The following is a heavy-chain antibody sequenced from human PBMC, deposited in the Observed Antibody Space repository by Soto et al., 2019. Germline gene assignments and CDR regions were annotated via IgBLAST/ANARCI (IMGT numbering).Heavy chain of an antibody. CDR2: ISYDGSNK. CDR1: GFTFSSYA. Sequence: GGSLRLSCAASGFTFSSYAMHWVRQAPGKGLEWVAVISYDGSNKYYADSVKGRFTISRDNSKNTLYLQMNSLRAEDTAVYYCARDPPTTGDYYYYYGMDVWGQGTTVTVSS. V-gene: IGHV3-30-3*01. CDR3: ARDPPTTGDYYYYYGMDV. J-gene: IGHJ6*02. D-gene: IGHD4-4*01.